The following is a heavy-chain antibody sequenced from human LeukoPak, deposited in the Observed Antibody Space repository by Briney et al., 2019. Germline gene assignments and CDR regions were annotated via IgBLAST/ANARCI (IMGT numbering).Heavy chain of an antibody. CDR1: KFTFSSYR. CDR3: ARDRGTVSGSYVDAFDI. V-gene: IGHV3-21*01. CDR2: ISSSDRYI. J-gene: IGHJ3*02. Sequence: GESLRLSCAASKFTFSSYRMNWVRQAPGKGLEWVSSISSSDRYIFYADSVKGRFTISRDNVKNSLYLQMNSLRAEDTAVYYCARDRGTVSGSYVDAFDIWGQGTMVTVSS. D-gene: IGHD3-16*01.